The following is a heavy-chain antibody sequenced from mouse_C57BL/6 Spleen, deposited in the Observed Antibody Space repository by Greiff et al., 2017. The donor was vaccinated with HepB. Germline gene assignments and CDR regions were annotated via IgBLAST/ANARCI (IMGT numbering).Heavy chain of an antibody. Sequence: EVQLQESGPGLVKPSQSLSLTCSVTGYSITSGYYWNWIRQFPGNKLEWMGYISYDGSNNYNPFLKNRISITRDTSKNQFFLKLNSVTTEDTATYYCARDNDYATGDAWFAYWGQGTLVTVSA. CDR3: ARDNDYATGDAWFAY. V-gene: IGHV3-6*01. CDR2: ISYDGSN. CDR1: GYSITSGYY. J-gene: IGHJ3*01. D-gene: IGHD2-4*01.